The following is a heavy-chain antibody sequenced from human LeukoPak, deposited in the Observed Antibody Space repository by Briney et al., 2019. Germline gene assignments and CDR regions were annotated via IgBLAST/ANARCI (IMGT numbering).Heavy chain of an antibody. D-gene: IGHD6-19*01. CDR1: GYSISSNYY. CDR3: ARGGIAVAGRTGFDP. V-gene: IGHV4-38-2*02. J-gene: IGHJ5*02. Sequence: SETLSLTCTVSGYSISSNYYWGWIRQPPGKGLEWIGSIYHSGSTYYNPSLKSRVTISVDTSKNQFSLKLSSVTAADTAVYYCARGGIAVAGRTGFDPWGQGTLVTVSS. CDR2: IYHSGST.